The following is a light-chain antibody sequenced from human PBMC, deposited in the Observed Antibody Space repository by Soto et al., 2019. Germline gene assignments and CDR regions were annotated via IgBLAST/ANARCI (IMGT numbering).Light chain of an antibody. J-gene: IGKJ1*01. Sequence: EILLTQSPGTLSLSPGERATLSCRASQSVSSNYLAWYQQKLGQAPRLLIYGASSRATGIPDRFSGSGSGTEFTLTISRLEPEDFAVYYCQQYGTSLPWTFGQGTKVESK. CDR2: GAS. CDR3: QQYGTSLPWT. CDR1: QSVSSNY. V-gene: IGKV3-20*01.